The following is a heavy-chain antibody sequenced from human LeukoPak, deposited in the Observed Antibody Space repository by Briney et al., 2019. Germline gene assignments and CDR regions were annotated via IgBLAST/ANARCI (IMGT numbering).Heavy chain of an antibody. V-gene: IGHV3-7*01. CDR1: GFTFSRFW. CDR3: ARDTYRFDDY. Sequence: GGSLRLPCAASGFTFSRFWMSWVRQAPGKGLEWVAAIKEDGSDKYYVDSVKGRFTISRDNAKNSLYLQMSSLRAEDTAIYYCARDTYRFDDYWGQGTLVTVSS. J-gene: IGHJ4*02. CDR2: IKEDGSDK.